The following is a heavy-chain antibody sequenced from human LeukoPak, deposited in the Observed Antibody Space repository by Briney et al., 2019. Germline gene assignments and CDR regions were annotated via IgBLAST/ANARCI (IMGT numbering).Heavy chain of an antibody. CDR3: AKDSIAAAGGFDY. Sequence: PGGSLRLSCAASGFTFSSYGMHWVRQAPGKGLEWVAVISYDGSNKYYADSVKGRFTISRDNSKNTLYLQMNSLRAEDTAVYYCAKDSIAAAGGFDYWGQGTLVTVSS. CDR1: GFTFSSYG. V-gene: IGHV3-30*18. CDR2: ISYDGSNK. D-gene: IGHD6-13*01. J-gene: IGHJ4*02.